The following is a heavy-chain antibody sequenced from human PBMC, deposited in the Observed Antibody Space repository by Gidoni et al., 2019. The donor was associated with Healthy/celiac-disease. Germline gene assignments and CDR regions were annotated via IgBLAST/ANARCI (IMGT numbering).Heavy chain of an antibody. CDR1: GFTFSSYG. Sequence: QVQLVESGGGVVQPGRSLRLSCAASGFTFSSYGMHWVRQAPGKGLEWVAVIWYDGSNKYYADSVKGRFTISRDNSKNTLYLQMNSLRAEDTAVYYCARDPLSAAMVGYVDYWGQGTLVTVSS. J-gene: IGHJ4*02. CDR3: ARDPLSAAMVGYVDY. D-gene: IGHD5-18*01. V-gene: IGHV3-33*01. CDR2: IWYDGSNK.